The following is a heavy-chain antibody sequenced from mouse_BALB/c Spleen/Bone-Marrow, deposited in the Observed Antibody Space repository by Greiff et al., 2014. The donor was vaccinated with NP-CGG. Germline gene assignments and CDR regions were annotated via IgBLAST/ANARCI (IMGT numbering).Heavy chain of an antibody. J-gene: IGHJ4*01. Sequence: VKLVESGPELVKPGASVKISCKASGYAFSSSWMNWVNQRPGQGLEWIGRIFPGDGDTYYNGKFKGKATLTADKSSSTAYMQLSSLTSVDSAVYFCARSDGYRAMDYWGQGTSVTVSS. CDR3: ARSDGYRAMDY. CDR2: IFPGDGDT. CDR1: GYAFSSSW. V-gene: IGHV1-82*01. D-gene: IGHD2-3*01.